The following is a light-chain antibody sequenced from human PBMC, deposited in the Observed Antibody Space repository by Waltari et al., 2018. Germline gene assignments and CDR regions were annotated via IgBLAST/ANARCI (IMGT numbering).Light chain of an antibody. J-gene: IGLJ1*01. V-gene: IGLV2-11*01. CDR3: CSFAGSYTRV. Sequence: QSALTQPRSVSGSPGQSVTISCTGTSSDVGGYNYVSWYQQHPGKAPKLMIYDVNKRPSGVPDRFSGSKSDHTASLTISGLQAEDEADYYCCSFAGSYTRVFGPGTQVTVL. CDR1: SSDVGGYNY. CDR2: DVN.